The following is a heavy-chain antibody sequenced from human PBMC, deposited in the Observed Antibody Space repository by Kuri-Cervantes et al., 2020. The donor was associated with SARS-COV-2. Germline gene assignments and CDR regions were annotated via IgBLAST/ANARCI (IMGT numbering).Heavy chain of an antibody. CDR2: IDPSDSYT. J-gene: IGHJ4*02. CDR3: ASTVAYWMGYYDY. V-gene: IGHV5-10-1*01. CDR1: GYSFTSYW. D-gene: IGHD3-3*01. Sequence: GGSLRLSCKGSGYSFTSYWISWVRQMPGKGLEWTGRIDPSDSYTNYSPSFQGHVTNSADKSLSTAYMQWNSLKASDTAMYYCASTVAYWMGYYDYWGQGTLVTVSS.